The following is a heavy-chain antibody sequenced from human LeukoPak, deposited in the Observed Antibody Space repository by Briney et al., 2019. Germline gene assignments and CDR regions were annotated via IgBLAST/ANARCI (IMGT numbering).Heavy chain of an antibody. CDR1: GGTFSSYA. V-gene: IGHV1-69*05. CDR3: ARDRGYYDSSGYYYMDY. J-gene: IGHJ4*02. D-gene: IGHD3-22*01. Sequence: SVKVSCKASGGTFSSYAISWVRQAPGQGLEWMGGIIPIFGTANYAQKFQGRVTITTDESTSTAYMELSSLRSEDTAVYYCARDRGYYDSSGYYYMDYWGQATLVTVSS. CDR2: IIPIFGTA.